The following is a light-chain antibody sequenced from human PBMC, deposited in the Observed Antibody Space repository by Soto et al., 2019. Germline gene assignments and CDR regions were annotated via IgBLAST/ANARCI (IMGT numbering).Light chain of an antibody. J-gene: IGKJ1*01. Sequence: IVMTQSPLSLPVTPGEPASISCRSIQSLLHSNGYNYLDWYLQKPGQSPQLLIYLGSNRASGVPDRFSGSGSGTDFTLKISRVEAEDVGVYYCMQPLQSWTFGQGTKVE. V-gene: IGKV2-28*01. CDR1: QSLLHSNGYNY. CDR3: MQPLQSWT. CDR2: LGS.